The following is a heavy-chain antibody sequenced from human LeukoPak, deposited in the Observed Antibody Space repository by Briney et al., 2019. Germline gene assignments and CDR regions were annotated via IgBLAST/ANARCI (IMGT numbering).Heavy chain of an antibody. J-gene: IGHJ5*02. CDR1: GGSISSHY. CDR2: IYYSGST. Sequence: SETLSLTCSVSGGSISSHYWSWIRQPQGQGLDWIGNIYYSGSTKYNPSLKSRVTISVDTSKNQFSLKLSSVTAADTAVYYCARGGTTVTPGLLWFDPWGPGTLVTVSS. V-gene: IGHV4-59*11. D-gene: IGHD4-17*01. CDR3: ARGGTTVTPGLLWFDP.